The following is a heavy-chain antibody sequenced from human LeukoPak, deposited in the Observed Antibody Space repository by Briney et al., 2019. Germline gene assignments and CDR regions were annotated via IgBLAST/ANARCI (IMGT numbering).Heavy chain of an antibody. CDR1: GGSISTITYY. V-gene: IGHV4-39*07. CDR3: ARLYGNYQNYFDY. D-gene: IGHD1-7*01. Sequence: SETLSLTCTVSGGSISTITYYWGWIRQPPGKGLEWVGHMYYRGNTFYNPSLKSRVTISVDTSKNQFSLKLRPVTAADTAVYYCARLYGNYQNYFDYWGRGTLVTVSS. J-gene: IGHJ4*02. CDR2: MYYRGNT.